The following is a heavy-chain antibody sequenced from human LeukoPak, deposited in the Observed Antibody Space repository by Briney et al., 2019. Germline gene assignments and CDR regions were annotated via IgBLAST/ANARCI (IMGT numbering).Heavy chain of an antibody. CDR3: ARDLGYSSGWDWYFDL. CDR1: GFTFSSYS. D-gene: IGHD6-19*01. CDR2: ISSSSSTI. Sequence: PGGSLRLSCAASGFTFSSYSMNWVRQAPGKGLEWVSYISSSSSTIYCADSVKGRFTISRDNSKNTLYLQMNSLRAEDTAVYYCARDLGYSSGWDWYFDLWGRGTLVTVSS. J-gene: IGHJ2*01. V-gene: IGHV3-48*01.